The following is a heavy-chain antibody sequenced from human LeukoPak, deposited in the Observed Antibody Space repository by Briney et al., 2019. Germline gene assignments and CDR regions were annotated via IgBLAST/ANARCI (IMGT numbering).Heavy chain of an antibody. CDR1: GYTFTSYY. J-gene: IGHJ3*02. CDR3: ARGAWFGEPNDAFDI. Sequence: GASVNVSCKASGYTFTSYYIHWVRQAPGQGLEWMGIINPSGGSTTYAQKFQGRVTMTRNTSISTAYMELSSLRSEDTAVYYCARGAWFGEPNDAFDIWGQGTMVTVSS. D-gene: IGHD3-10*01. V-gene: IGHV1-46*01. CDR2: INPSGGST.